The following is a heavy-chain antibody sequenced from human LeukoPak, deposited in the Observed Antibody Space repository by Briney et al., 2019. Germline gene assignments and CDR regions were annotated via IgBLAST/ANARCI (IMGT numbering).Heavy chain of an antibody. J-gene: IGHJ3*02. D-gene: IGHD5-18*01. V-gene: IGHV3-9*01. CDR3: AKSRGYSYGYVPADAFDI. Sequence: GGSLRLSCAASGVTFDDYAMHWVRRAPGKGLEWVSGISWNSGSIGYADSVKGRFTISRDNAKNSLYLQMNSLRAEDTALYYCAKSRGYSYGYVPADAFDIWGQGTMVTVSS. CDR1: GVTFDDYA. CDR2: ISWNSGSI.